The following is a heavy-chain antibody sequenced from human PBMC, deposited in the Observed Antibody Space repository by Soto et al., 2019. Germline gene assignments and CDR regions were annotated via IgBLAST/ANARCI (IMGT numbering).Heavy chain of an antibody. CDR3: ATSSPTIYDSSGYYFFDY. D-gene: IGHD3-22*01. CDR2: FDPEDGET. V-gene: IGHV1-24*01. CDR1: GSTLTELS. J-gene: IGHJ4*02. Sequence: GASVKVSCKVSGSTLTELSMHWVRQAPGKGLEWMGGFDPEDGETIYAQKFQGRVTMTEDTSTDTAYMELSSLRSEDTAVYYCATSSPTIYDSSGYYFFDYWGQGTLVTVSS.